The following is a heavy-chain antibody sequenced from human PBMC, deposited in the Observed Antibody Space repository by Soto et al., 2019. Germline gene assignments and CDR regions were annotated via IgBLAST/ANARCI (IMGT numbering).Heavy chain of an antibody. CDR2: IYPGDSDT. CDR3: ARPPAPRTFKTFDM. J-gene: IGHJ3*02. Sequence: GVSLRISCTGSGYSFTNYWVAWVRQMPGKGLEWMGIIYPGDSDTRYSPSFKGQVTISADKSISTAYLQWSSLKASDTAKYYCARPPAPRTFKTFDMWGQGTVVT. D-gene: IGHD3-16*01. V-gene: IGHV5-51*01. CDR1: GYSFTNYW.